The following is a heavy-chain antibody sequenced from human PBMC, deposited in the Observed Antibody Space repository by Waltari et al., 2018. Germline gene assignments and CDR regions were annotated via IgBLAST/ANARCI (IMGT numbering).Heavy chain of an antibody. D-gene: IGHD3-10*01. Sequence: VQLVQSGAEVKKPGASVKVSCKASGYTFTGYYMHWVRQAPGQGLEWMGRINPNSGGTNYAQKFQGRVTMTRDTSISTAYMELSRLRSDDTAVYYCARVPAAMVRGVKFDYWGQGTLVTVSS. V-gene: IGHV1-2*06. CDR2: INPNSGGT. J-gene: IGHJ4*02. CDR3: ARVPAAMVRGVKFDY. CDR1: GYTFTGYY.